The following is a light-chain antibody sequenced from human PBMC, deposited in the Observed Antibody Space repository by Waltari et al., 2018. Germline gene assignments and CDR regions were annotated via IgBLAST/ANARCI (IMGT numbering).Light chain of an antibody. CDR1: QSLVHSDGNTH. J-gene: IGKJ2*01. Sequence: EVVMTQSPLPLPVTLGQPASISCKSSQSLVHSDGNTHLNWFQQRPGQSPRRLFYRVSSRESGVPDRFSDSGSGTDFTLKISRVEAEDVGVYYCMQGTHWPYTFGQGTRLDIK. CDR3: MQGTHWPYT. V-gene: IGKV2-30*02. CDR2: RVS.